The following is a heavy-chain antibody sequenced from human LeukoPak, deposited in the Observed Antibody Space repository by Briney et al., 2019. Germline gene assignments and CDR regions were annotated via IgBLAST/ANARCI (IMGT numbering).Heavy chain of an antibody. CDR1: GLIVSSNY. CDR2: IYSGGST. V-gene: IGHV3-53*01. D-gene: IGHD3-3*01. J-gene: IGHJ3*02. CDR3: TRVSVALTNAFDI. Sequence: PGESLRLSCAPSGLIVSSNYMSWVRQAPGKGLGWVSVIYSGGSTYYPDSVKGRFTISRDTSKNRLYLQMNSLRAEDTAVYYCTRVSVALTNAFDIWGQGTVVTVSS.